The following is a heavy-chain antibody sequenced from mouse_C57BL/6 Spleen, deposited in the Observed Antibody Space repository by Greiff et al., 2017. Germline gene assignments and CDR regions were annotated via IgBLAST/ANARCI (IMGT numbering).Heavy chain of an antibody. CDR2: FYPGSGSI. CDR3: ARHEGLYYYGSNYYFDY. D-gene: IGHD1-1*01. V-gene: IGHV1-62-2*01. J-gene: IGHJ2*01. CDR1: GYTFTEYT. Sequence: QVQLQQSGAELVKPGASVKLSCKASGYTFTEYTLNWVKQRSGQGLEWIGWFYPGSGSIKYNEKFKDKATLTADKSSSTVYMELSRLTSEDSAVYFCARHEGLYYYGSNYYFDYWGQGTTLTVSA.